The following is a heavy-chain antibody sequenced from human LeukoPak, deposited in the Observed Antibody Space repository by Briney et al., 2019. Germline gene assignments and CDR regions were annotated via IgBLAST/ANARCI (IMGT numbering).Heavy chain of an antibody. J-gene: IGHJ4*02. CDR1: GFTFSSYS. CDR2: IKSSGTII. V-gene: IGHV3-48*02. Sequence: GGSLRLSCAASGFTFSSYSMNWVRQAPGKGLEWVAYIKSSGTIIYYADSVKGRFTISRDNVKNLLYLEMNSLRDEDTAVYYCARMGVVVRAVAGLDGIDYWGQGTQVTVSS. CDR3: ARMGVVVRAVAGLDGIDY. D-gene: IGHD3-10*01.